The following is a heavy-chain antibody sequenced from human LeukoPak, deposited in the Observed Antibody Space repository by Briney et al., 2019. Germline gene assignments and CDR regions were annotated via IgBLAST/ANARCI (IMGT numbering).Heavy chain of an antibody. CDR1: GGSISSYY. V-gene: IGHV4-59*01. J-gene: IGHJ4*02. CDR2: IYHSGST. Sequence: PSETLSLTCSVSGGSISSYYWSWIRQPPGKGVDGIGYIYHSGSTSYSPSLKSRVTIPVDTSKHQFSLKLSSVTAADTAVYYCARDMGSGWYMIDYWGQGTLVTVSS. D-gene: IGHD6-19*01. CDR3: ARDMGSGWYMIDY.